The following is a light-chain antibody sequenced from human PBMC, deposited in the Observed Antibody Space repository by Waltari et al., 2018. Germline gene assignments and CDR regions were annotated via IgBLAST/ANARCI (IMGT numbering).Light chain of an antibody. CDR2: EVT. V-gene: IGLV2-14*01. Sequence: QSALTQPASVSGSPGQSITISCTGTSSDIGFYNYVSWYQQYPGKAPKFMIYEVTNRPAGVSSRFSGSKSGNTASLTISGLQAEDEADYYCSSHGGSRIFGGGTKLTVL. J-gene: IGLJ2*01. CDR1: SSDIGFYNY. CDR3: SSHGGSRI.